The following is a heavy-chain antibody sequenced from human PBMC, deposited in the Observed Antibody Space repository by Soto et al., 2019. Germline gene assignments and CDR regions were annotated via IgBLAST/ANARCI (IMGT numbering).Heavy chain of an antibody. CDR3: ARGPSETYYYGSGSYLPRRDYYHGMDV. Sequence: SETLSLTCAVYGGSFSVYYWSRSRQPPGKGLEWIGDINHSGSTNYNPSLKSRVTISVDTSKNQFSLQLSSVTAADTAVYYCARGPSETYYYGSGSYLPRRDYYHGMDVWGQGTTVTVSS. J-gene: IGHJ6*02. V-gene: IGHV4-34*01. CDR1: GGSFSVYY. CDR2: INHSGST. D-gene: IGHD3-10*01.